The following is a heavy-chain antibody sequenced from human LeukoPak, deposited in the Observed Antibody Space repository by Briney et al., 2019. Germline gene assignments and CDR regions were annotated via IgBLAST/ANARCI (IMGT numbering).Heavy chain of an antibody. Sequence: SETLSLTCSVPGGSISSYYWSWIRQPAGKGLEGIGRIYTSGSTNYNPSLKSRVTMSVDTSKNQFSLKLSSVTAADTAVYHCAIETVWFRSGYYYYGMDVWAQGTRVTVSS. CDR3: AIETVWFRSGYYYYGMDV. CDR1: GGSISSYY. CDR2: IYTSGST. J-gene: IGHJ6*02. V-gene: IGHV4-4*07. D-gene: IGHD3-10*01.